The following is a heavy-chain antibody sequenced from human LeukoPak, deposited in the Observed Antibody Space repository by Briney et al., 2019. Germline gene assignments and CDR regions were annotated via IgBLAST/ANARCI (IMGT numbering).Heavy chain of an antibody. D-gene: IGHD3-22*01. Sequence: SVKVSCKASGGTFSSYAISWVRQAPGQGLEWMGGITPLFGTANYAQNFQGRVTITADESTSTAYMELSSLRSEDTAVYYCVRDGSYYDSTGYYYLYWGQGTLVTVSS. CDR3: VRDGSYYDSTGYYYLY. CDR2: ITPLFGTA. J-gene: IGHJ4*02. CDR1: GGTFSSYA. V-gene: IGHV1-69*01.